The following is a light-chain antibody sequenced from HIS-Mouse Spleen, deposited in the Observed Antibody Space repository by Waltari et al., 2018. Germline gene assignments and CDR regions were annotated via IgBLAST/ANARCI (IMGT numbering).Light chain of an antibody. CDR3: MQALQTPYT. CDR2: LGS. CDR1: QSLLHSNGYNS. J-gene: IGKJ2*01. V-gene: IGKV2-28*01. Sequence: DIVMTQSPLSLPVTPGEPASISCRSSQSLLHSNGYNSLDWYLQKPGQSPQLLIYLGSSRASGVPDRFSGIGSGTDFTLKVSRVEAEDVGVYYCMQALQTPYTFGQGTKLEIK.